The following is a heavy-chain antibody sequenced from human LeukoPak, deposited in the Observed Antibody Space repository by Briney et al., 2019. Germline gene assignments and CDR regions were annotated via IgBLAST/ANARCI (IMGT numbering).Heavy chain of an antibody. CDR2: IKGDGRT. Sequence: GGSLRLSCAASGFTLSSYWMHWVRQAPGKGLVWVSRIKGDGRTNYADSVKGRFTISRDNAKNTVSLQMNSLRAEDTGVYYCARAPSEIGGYYPEYFRHWGQGTLVIVSS. D-gene: IGHD3-22*01. CDR1: GFTLSSYW. V-gene: IGHV3-74*01. J-gene: IGHJ1*01. CDR3: ARAPSEIGGYYPEYFRH.